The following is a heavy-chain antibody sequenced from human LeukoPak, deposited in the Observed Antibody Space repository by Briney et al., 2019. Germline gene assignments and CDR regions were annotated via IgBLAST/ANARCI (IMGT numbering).Heavy chain of an antibody. J-gene: IGHJ4*02. D-gene: IGHD3-22*01. CDR3: ARAKYDSSGYAFDY. CDR1: GFIFSSYW. CDR2: ISSSGTTI. V-gene: IGHV3-48*04. Sequence: GGSLRLSCAASGFIFSSYWMSWVRQAPGKGLEWVSYISSSGTTIYYADSVKGRFTISRDNAKNSLYLQMNSLRAEDTAVYYCARAKYDSSGYAFDYWGQGTLVTVSS.